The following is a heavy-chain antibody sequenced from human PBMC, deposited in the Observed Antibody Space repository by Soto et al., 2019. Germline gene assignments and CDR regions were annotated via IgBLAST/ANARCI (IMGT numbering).Heavy chain of an antibody. CDR1: GFTFRSYV. CDR2: TSYDGTNK. CDR3: ARWGTTGGLDV. J-gene: IGHJ1*01. V-gene: IGHV3-30*19. Sequence: QVQLAESGGRVVQPGTSLRVSCVASGFTFRSYVIHWVRQAPGKGLEWVALTSYDGTNKYYGDSVRGRFTISRDKSRNTVDLQMGSLRVEDTAVYYCARWGTTGGLDVWGQGTLVSVSS. D-gene: IGHD3-16*01.